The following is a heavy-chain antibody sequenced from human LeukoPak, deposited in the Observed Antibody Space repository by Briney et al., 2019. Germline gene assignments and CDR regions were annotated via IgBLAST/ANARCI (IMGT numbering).Heavy chain of an antibody. J-gene: IGHJ4*02. Sequence: PGESLRLSCAASGFTFANYAMSWVRQAPGKGLEWVSGIRGSGGASYYTDSVKGRFTISRDNSKNTLYLQMNSLRAEDTAVYYCVKGSGWRALVYFDSWGQGTLVTVSS. D-gene: IGHD3-10*01. CDR3: VKGSGWRALVYFDS. CDR2: IRGSGGAS. CDR1: GFTFANYA. V-gene: IGHV3-23*01.